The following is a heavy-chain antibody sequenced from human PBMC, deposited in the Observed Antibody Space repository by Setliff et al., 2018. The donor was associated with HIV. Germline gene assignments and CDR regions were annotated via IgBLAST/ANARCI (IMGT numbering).Heavy chain of an antibody. CDR3: ARMSISASVYFDY. CDR1: GGSISSDDHY. D-gene: IGHD6-25*01. J-gene: IGHJ4*02. V-gene: IGHV4-30-4*01. Sequence: SETLSLTCTVSGGSISSDDHYWSWIRQPPGKGLERIGYIYHTGATYYKSSLESRLTISVDTSKNQFSLKLNSVTAADTAVYFCARMSISASVYFDYWGQGSQVTVSS. CDR2: IYHTGAT.